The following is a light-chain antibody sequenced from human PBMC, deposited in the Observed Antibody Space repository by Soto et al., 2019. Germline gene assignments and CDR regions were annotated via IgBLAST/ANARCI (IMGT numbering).Light chain of an antibody. CDR1: ISDVGGYNY. Sequence: QSALTQPASVSGSPGQSITISCTGTISDVGGYNYVSWYQQHPGKAPKLMIYGVNNRPSGVSNRFTGSKSGNTATLTISGLQAEDEADYYFNSYTSSNTRVFGTGTKVTVL. V-gene: IGLV2-14*01. J-gene: IGLJ1*01. CDR2: GVN. CDR3: NSYTSSNTRV.